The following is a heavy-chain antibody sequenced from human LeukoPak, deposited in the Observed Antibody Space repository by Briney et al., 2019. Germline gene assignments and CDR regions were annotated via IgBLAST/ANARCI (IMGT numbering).Heavy chain of an antibody. D-gene: IGHD3-10*01. V-gene: IGHV3-30*18. CDR1: GFTFSSYG. Sequence: GRSLRLSCAASGFTFSSYGMHWVRQAPGKGLEWVAVISYDGSNKYYADSVKGRFTISRDNSKNTLYLQMNSLRAEDTAVYYCAKENVLLWFGESREFDYWGQGTLVTVSS. J-gene: IGHJ4*02. CDR3: AKENVLLWFGESREFDY. CDR2: ISYDGSNK.